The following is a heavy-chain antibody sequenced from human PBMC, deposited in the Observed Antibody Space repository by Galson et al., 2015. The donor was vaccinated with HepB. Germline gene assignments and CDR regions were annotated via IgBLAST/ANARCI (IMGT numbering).Heavy chain of an antibody. D-gene: IGHD6-19*01. Sequence: SLRLSCAASGFTFDDYAMHWVRQAPGKGLEWVSGISWNSGSIGYADSVKGRFTISRDNAKNSLYLQMNSLRAEDTALYYCAKDGYSSGWGVIDYWGQGTLVTVSS. CDR2: ISWNSGSI. V-gene: IGHV3-9*01. CDR3: AKDGYSSGWGVIDY. J-gene: IGHJ4*02. CDR1: GFTFDDYA.